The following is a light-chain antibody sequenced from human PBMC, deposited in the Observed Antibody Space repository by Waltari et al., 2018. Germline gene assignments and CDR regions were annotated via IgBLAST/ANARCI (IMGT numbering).Light chain of an antibody. J-gene: IGKJ2*01. CDR3: QQYFSVPYT. V-gene: IGKV4-1*01. CDR2: WAS. CDR1: QNLLYSANNKDY. Sequence: DIVMTQSPDSLAVSLGERATINSKSSQNLLYSANNKDYLAWYKQKPGQPPKLLIYWASTRESGVPDRFSGSGSGTDFTLSVNSLQAEDVAVYYCQQYFSVPYTFGQGTKLEIK.